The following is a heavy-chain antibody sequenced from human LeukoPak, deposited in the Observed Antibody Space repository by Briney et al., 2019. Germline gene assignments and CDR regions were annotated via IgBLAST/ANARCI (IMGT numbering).Heavy chain of an antibody. D-gene: IGHD6-13*01. CDR2: ISGSGGTT. CDR1: GFTFGNYA. V-gene: IGHV3-23*01. CDR3: AKGQYSSSWGLFDY. J-gene: IGHJ4*02. Sequence: AGGSLRLSCAASGFTFGNYAMSWVRQGPGKGLEWVSSISGSGGTTYYADSVKGRFTISRDNSQNTLYLQMNSLRAEDTAVYYCAKGQYSSSWGLFDYWGQGTLVTVSS.